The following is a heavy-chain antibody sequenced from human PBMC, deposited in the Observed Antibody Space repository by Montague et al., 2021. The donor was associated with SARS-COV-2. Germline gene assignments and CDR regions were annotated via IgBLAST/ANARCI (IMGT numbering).Heavy chain of an antibody. V-gene: IGHV6-1*01. J-gene: IGHJ4*02. CDR3: ARDGGLYSSSWYLGYFDY. Sequence: CAISGDSVSSNSAAWSWIRQSPSRGLEWLGRTYYRSKWYNDYAVSVKSRITINPDTSKNQFSLQLNSVTPEDTAVYYCARDGGLYSSSWYLGYFDYWGQGTLVTVSS. CDR2: TYYRSKWYN. CDR1: GDSVSSNSAA. D-gene: IGHD6-13*01.